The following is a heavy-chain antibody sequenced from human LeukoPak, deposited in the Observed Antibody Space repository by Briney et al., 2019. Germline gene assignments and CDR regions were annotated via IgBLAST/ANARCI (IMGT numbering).Heavy chain of an antibody. Sequence: RASETLSLTCTVSGASIDSYYWSWFRQPPGKRLEWIGYTFSRGNTNYNPSLKSRVTISVDTSKKRFSLKLTSVTAADTAVYYCARAPLAETWYYYMDVWGKGTTVTISS. J-gene: IGHJ6*03. V-gene: IGHV4-59*01. CDR1: GASIDSYY. CDR3: ARAPLAETWYYYMDV. D-gene: IGHD6-13*01. CDR2: TFSRGNT.